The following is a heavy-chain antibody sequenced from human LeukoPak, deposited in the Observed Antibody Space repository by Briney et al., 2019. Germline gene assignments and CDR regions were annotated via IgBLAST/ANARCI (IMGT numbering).Heavy chain of an antibody. V-gene: IGHV3-48*01. J-gene: IGHJ3*02. CDR2: ISSSSSTI. D-gene: IGHD4-23*01. CDR3: ARGRTYLPTPFDI. CDR1: GGSISSSSYY. Sequence: PSETLSLTCTVSGGSISSSSYYWGWVRQAPGKGLEWVSYISSSSSTIYYADSVKGRFTISRDNAKNSLYLQMNSLRAEDTAVYYCARGRTYLPTPFDIWGQGTMVTVSS.